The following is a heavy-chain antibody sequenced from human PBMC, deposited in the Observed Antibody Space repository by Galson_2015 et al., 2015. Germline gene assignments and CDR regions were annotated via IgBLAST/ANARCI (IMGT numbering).Heavy chain of an antibody. CDR2: ISGSGGNT. V-gene: IGHV3-23*01. D-gene: IGHD4-23*01. CDR1: GLTFSRHA. Sequence: SLRLSCAASGLTFSRHAVNWVRQAPGKGLEWVSLISGSGGNTYYGGSVKGRFTISRDNSKNTVYLQMNSLRAEDTAVYYCAKSGQGDNSVSLFYYYDMDVWGQGTTVTVSS. CDR3: AKSGQGDNSVSLFYYYDMDV. J-gene: IGHJ6*02.